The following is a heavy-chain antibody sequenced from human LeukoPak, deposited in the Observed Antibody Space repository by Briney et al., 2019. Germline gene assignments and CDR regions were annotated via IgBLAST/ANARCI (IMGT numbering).Heavy chain of an antibody. Sequence: GASVKVSCKASGGTFISYAISWVRQAPGQGLEWMGGIIPIFGTANYAQKFQGRVTITADESTSTAYMELSSLRSEDTAVYYCASQFFGVDVYYFDYWGQGTLVTVSS. J-gene: IGHJ4*02. CDR3: ASQFFGVDVYYFDY. V-gene: IGHV1-69*13. D-gene: IGHD3-3*01. CDR2: IIPIFGTA. CDR1: GGTFISYA.